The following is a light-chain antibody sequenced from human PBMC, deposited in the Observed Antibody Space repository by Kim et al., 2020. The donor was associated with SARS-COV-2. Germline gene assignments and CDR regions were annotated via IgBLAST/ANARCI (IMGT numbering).Light chain of an antibody. CDR3: LQNNSPPYT. CDR2: AAF. CDR1: QGISSY. J-gene: IGKJ2*01. Sequence: DIQMTQSPSSLSASVGDRVTITCRASQGISSYLGWYQQKPGKAPKRLIYAAFSLQSGVPSRFSGSGSGTEFTLTISSLQPEDFATYYCLQNNSPPYTFGQGTKLEI. V-gene: IGKV1-17*01.